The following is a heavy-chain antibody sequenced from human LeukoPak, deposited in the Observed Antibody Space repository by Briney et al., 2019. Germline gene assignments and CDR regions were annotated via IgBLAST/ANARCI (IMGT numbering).Heavy chain of an antibody. J-gene: IGHJ6*03. D-gene: IGHD4-17*01. CDR3: ARGAYGAYYYMDV. CDR2: ISSSSSTI. Sequence: GGSLRVSCAASGFTFSSYSMNWVRQAPGKGLEWVSYISSSSSTIYYADSVKGRFTISRDNAKNSLYLQMNSLRAEDTAVYYCARGAYGAYYYMDVWGKGTTVTVSS. CDR1: GFTFSSYS. V-gene: IGHV3-48*01.